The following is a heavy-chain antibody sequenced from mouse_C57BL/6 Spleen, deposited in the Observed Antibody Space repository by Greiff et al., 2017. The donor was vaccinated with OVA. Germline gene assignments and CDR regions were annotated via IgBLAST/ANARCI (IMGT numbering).Heavy chain of an antibody. D-gene: IGHD1-1*01. V-gene: IGHV1-15*01. Sequence: QVQLQQSGAELVMPGASVKLSCKASGYTFTSYWMHWVKQTPVHGLEWIGAIDPETGGTAYNQKFKGKAILTADKSSSTAYMELRSLTSEDSAVYYCTNYYGSSYYYAMDYWGQGTSVTVSS. CDR3: TNYYGSSYYYAMDY. J-gene: IGHJ4*01. CDR2: IDPETGGT. CDR1: GYTFTSYW.